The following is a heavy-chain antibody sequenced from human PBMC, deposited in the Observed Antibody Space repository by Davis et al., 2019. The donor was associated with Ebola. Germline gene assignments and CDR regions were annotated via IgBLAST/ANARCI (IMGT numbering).Heavy chain of an antibody. CDR1: GFSLSNARMG. CDR3: ARIPSSHLLYYYYGMDV. D-gene: IGHD6-6*01. J-gene: IGHJ6*04. V-gene: IGHV2-26*01. Sequence: SGPTLVKPTETLTLTCTVSGFSLSNARMGVSWIRQPPGKALEWLAHIFSNDEKSYSTSLKSRLTISKDTSKSQVVLTMTNMDPVDTATYYCARIPSSHLLYYYYGMDVWGKGTTVTVSS. CDR2: IFSNDEK.